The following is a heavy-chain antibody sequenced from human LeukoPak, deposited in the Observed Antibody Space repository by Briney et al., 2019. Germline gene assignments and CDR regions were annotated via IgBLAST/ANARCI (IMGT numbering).Heavy chain of an antibody. D-gene: IGHD2-2*02. V-gene: IGHV5-51*01. Sequence: GESLKISCKGSGYSFTSYWIGWVRQMPGKGLEWMGITYPGDSDTRYSPSFQGQVTISADKSISTAYLQWSSLKASDTAMYCCARRATDCSSTSCYKPMTPNWFDPWGQGTPVTVSS. CDR1: GYSFTSYW. J-gene: IGHJ5*02. CDR3: ARRATDCSSTSCYKPMTPNWFDP. CDR2: TYPGDSDT.